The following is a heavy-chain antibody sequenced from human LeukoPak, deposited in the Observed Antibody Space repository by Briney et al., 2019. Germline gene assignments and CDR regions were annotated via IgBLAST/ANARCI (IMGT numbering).Heavy chain of an antibody. CDR1: GFTFNSYT. V-gene: IGHV3-21*01. CDR3: ARDESGYSNGWYVY. J-gene: IGHJ4*02. CDR2: ISSSSSYI. Sequence: GGSLRLSCAAAGFTFNSYTMNWVRQAPGKGLEWVSSISSSSSYIYYADSVKGRFTISRDNAKNSLYLQMNSLRAEDTAVYYCARDESGYSNGWYVYWGQGTLATVSS. D-gene: IGHD6-19*01.